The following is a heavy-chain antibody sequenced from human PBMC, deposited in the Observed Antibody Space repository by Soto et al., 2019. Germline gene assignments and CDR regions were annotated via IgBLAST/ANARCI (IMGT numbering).Heavy chain of an antibody. D-gene: IGHD2-15*01. V-gene: IGHV3-74*01. J-gene: IGHJ6*02. Sequence: GGSLRLSCAASGFTFSSYWMHWVRQAPGKGLVWVSGISNDGSSTNYADSVKGRFTISRDNSKNTLYLQMNSLRAEDTAVYYCARVFCSGGSCYPYYYGMDVWCQGTTVTVS. CDR1: GFTFSSYW. CDR3: ARVFCSGGSCYPYYYGMDV. CDR2: ISNDGSST.